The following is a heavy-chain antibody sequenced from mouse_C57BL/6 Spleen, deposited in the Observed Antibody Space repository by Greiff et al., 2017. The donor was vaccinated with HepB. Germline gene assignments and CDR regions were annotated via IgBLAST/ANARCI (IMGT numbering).Heavy chain of an antibody. CDR2: ISYDGSN. V-gene: IGHV3-6*01. Sequence: DVKLQESGPGLVKPSQSLSLTCSVTGYSITSGYYWNWIRQFPGNKLEWMGYISYDGSNNYNPSLKNRISITRDTSKNQFFLKLNSVTTEDTATYYWAREEITTVVGNGYFDVWGTGTTVTVSS. D-gene: IGHD1-1*01. J-gene: IGHJ1*03. CDR3: AREEITTVVGNGYFDV. CDR1: GYSITSGYY.